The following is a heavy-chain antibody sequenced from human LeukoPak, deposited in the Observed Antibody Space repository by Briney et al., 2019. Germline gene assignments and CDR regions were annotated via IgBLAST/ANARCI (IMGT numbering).Heavy chain of an antibody. D-gene: IGHD3-10*01. V-gene: IGHV4-31*03. Sequence: SETLSLTCTVSGGSISSGGSYWSWLRQHPGKGLEWIGYIYYSGSTFYNPSLQSRVTISVDTSKNQFSLNLSSVTAADTAVYFCARTYGSGSYYNGFDYWGQGTLVTVSS. J-gene: IGHJ4*02. CDR2: IYYSGST. CDR3: ARTYGSGSYYNGFDY. CDR1: GGSISSGGSY.